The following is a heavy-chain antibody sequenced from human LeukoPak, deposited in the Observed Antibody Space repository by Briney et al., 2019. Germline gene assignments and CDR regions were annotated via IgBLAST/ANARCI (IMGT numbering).Heavy chain of an antibody. J-gene: IGHJ4*02. CDR3: AKGLVTKYYFDY. V-gene: IGHV3-23*01. CDR1: GFTFSTNG. Sequence: GGSLRLSCAASGFTFSTNGMSWVRQAPGKGLEWVSGINGGGGDSFYADSVKGRFTISRDNSKNTLYLQMNSLRAEDTAVYYCAKGLVTKYYFDYWGQGTLVTVSS. D-gene: IGHD6-19*01. CDR2: INGGGGDS.